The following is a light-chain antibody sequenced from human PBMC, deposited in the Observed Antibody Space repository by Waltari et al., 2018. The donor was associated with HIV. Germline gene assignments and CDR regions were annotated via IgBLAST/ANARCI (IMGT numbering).Light chain of an antibody. J-gene: IGLJ1*01. CDR3: QVWDGTTAYYV. V-gene: IGLV3-9*01. CDR2: RDN. CDR1: DIGSKN. Sequence: SYELSQPPSVSVAMGQTARITCGGDDIGSKNVHWYRQKPGQAPVLVIYRDNNRPPGIPERFSGSNSGDTATLTISRAQAGDEADYYCQVWDGTTAYYVFATGTKVTVL.